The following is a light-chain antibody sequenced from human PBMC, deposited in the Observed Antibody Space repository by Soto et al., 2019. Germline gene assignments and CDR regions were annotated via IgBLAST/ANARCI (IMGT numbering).Light chain of an antibody. J-gene: IGLJ1*01. CDR2: RNN. CDR3: AAWDDSLSGYV. Sequence: QSVLTQPPSVSGAPGQRVTISCTGSSSNIGAGYDVYWYQQLPGTAPKLLIYRNNQRPSGVPDRFSGSKSGTSASPAISGLRSEDEADYYCAAWDDSLSGYVFGTGTKVTVL. V-gene: IGLV1-47*01. CDR1: SSNIGAGYD.